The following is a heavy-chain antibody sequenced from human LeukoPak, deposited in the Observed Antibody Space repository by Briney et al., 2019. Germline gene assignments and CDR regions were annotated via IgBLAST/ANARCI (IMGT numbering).Heavy chain of an antibody. CDR3: ARAPVVSCRGAFCYPLDY. V-gene: IGHV3-23*01. Sequence: GGSLRLSCAASGFAVSSYATSWVRQTPGKGLEWVSAISASDSGTYYADSVKGRFTISRDNSKNTLFLQMNSLRVEDTAIYYCARAPVVSCRGAFCYPLDYWGQGNLITVSS. CDR2: ISASDSGT. J-gene: IGHJ4*02. CDR1: GFAVSSYA. D-gene: IGHD2-15*01.